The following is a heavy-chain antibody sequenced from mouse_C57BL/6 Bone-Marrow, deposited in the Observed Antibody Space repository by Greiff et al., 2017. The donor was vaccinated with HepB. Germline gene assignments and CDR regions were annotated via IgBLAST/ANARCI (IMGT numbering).Heavy chain of an antibody. V-gene: IGHV1-59*01. D-gene: IGHD1-1*01. CDR1: GYTFPSYW. Sequence: QVQLQQPGAELVRPGSSVKLSCKAPGYTFPSYWMHWVKQRPGQGLEWIGVIDPSDSYTNYNQKFKGKATLTVDTSSSTAYMQLSSLTSEDSAVYYCASLLCFDNWGQGTTLTVSS. J-gene: IGHJ2*01. CDR2: IDPSDSYT. CDR3: ASLLCFDN.